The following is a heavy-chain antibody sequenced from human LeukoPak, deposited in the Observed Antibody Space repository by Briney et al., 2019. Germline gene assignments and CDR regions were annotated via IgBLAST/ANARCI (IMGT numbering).Heavy chain of an antibody. CDR3: ARHVDARVVGYYFDY. Sequence: SETLSLTCTVSGGSISSYYWSWIRQPPGKGLEWIGYIYYSGSTSYNPSLKSRVTISVDTSKNQFSLKLSSVTAADTAVYYCARHVDARVVGYYFDYWGQGTLVTVSS. V-gene: IGHV4-59*08. CDR2: IYYSGST. D-gene: IGHD1-26*01. CDR1: GGSISSYY. J-gene: IGHJ4*02.